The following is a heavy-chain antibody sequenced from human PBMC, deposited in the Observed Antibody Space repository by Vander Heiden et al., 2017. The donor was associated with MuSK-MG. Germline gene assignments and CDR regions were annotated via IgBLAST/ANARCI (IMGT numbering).Heavy chain of an antibody. CDR1: GGSISSNNYY. CDR2: LYFSGGT. D-gene: IGHD3-3*01. CDR3: AKLGSPHLEWFLGGDNWFDP. Sequence: QLQLQESGPRLVQPSETLSLTCTVSGGSISSNNYYWGWIRQPPGKGLEWFGGLYFSGGTYYNPSLKRRDSMSVDTSKNQFSLKMSSVAAAGTAVYYWAKLGSPHLEWFLGGDNWFDPWGRGTLVTVSS. J-gene: IGHJ5*02. V-gene: IGHV4-39*01.